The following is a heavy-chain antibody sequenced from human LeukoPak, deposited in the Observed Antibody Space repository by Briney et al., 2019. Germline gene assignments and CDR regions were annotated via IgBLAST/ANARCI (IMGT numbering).Heavy chain of an antibody. CDR3: ARLNSSGWYYYYYYMDV. V-gene: IGHV4-59*01. CDR1: GGSISNKY. D-gene: IGHD6-19*01. CDR2: IYYSGST. J-gene: IGHJ6*03. Sequence: SETLSLTCTVSGGSISNKYWSWIRQPPGKGLEWIGYIYYSGSTNYNPSLKSRVTISVDTSKNQFSLKLSSVTAADTAVYYCARLNSSGWYYYYYYMDVWGKGTTVTISS.